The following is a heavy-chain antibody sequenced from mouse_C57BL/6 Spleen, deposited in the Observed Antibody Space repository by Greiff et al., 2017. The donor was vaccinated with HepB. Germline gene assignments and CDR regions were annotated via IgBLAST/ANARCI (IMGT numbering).Heavy chain of an antibody. D-gene: IGHD1-3*01. CDR1: GFTFSDYG. CDR3: AMDNEGAMDY. J-gene: IGHJ4*01. CDR2: ISSGSSTI. V-gene: IGHV5-17*01. Sequence: EVMLVESGGGLVKPGGSLKLSCAASGFTFSDYGMHWVRQAPEKGLEWVAYISSGSSTIYYADTVKGRFTISRDNAKNTLFLQMTSLRSEDTAMYYCAMDNEGAMDYWGQGTSVTVSS.